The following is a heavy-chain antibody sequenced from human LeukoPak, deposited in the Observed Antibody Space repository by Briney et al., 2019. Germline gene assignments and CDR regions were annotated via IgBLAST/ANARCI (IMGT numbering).Heavy chain of an antibody. CDR3: ARGVVAAAGRTFDF. Sequence: PSETLSLTCTVSGGSISSSSYHWGWIRQPPGKGLEWIGSIYYSGSTYYNPSLKSRVTISVDTSKNQFSLKLSSVTAADTAVYYCARGVVAAAGRTFDFWGQGTLVTVSS. CDR1: GGSISSSSYH. D-gene: IGHD6-13*01. J-gene: IGHJ4*02. CDR2: IYYSGST. V-gene: IGHV4-39*07.